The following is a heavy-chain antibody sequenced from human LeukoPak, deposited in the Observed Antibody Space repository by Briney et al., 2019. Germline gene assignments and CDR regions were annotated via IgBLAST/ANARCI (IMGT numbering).Heavy chain of an antibody. CDR2: TYYRSKWYN. Sequence: SQTLSLTCAISGDSVSSNSAAWNWIRQSPSRGLEWLGRTYYRSKWYNDYAVSVKSRITINPDTSKNQFSLKLSSVTAADTAVYYCARVGYSSGWYVDYWGRGTLVTVSS. CDR3: ARVGYSSGWYVDY. CDR1: GDSVSSNSAA. J-gene: IGHJ4*02. D-gene: IGHD6-19*01. V-gene: IGHV6-1*01.